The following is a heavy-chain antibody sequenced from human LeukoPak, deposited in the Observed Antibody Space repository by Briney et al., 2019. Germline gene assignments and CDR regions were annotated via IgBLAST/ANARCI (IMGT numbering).Heavy chain of an antibody. CDR1: GGSISSGSYY. V-gene: IGHV4-61*02. J-gene: IGHJ3*02. CDR2: IYTSGST. D-gene: IGHD3-3*01. CDR3: ARGGERIFGVVGAFDI. Sequence: PSETLSLTCTVSGGSISSGSYYWSWIRQPAGKGLEWIGRIYTSGSTNYNPSLKSRVTISVDTSKNQFSLKLSSVTAADTAVYYCARGGERIFGVVGAFDIWGQGTMVTVSS.